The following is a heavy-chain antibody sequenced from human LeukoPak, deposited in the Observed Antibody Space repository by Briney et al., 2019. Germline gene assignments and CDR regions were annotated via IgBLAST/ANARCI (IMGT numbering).Heavy chain of an antibody. J-gene: IGHJ6*03. CDR3: ARGVNISGWYGHYYYMDF. CDR2: IYYSGST. V-gene: IGHV4-39*01. D-gene: IGHD6-19*01. CDR1: AGSIFSSNYY. Sequence: PSETLSLTCTVSAGSIFSSNYYWGWIRQPPGKGLEWIGSIYYSGSTYYSPSLKSRVTMSQDTSKNRFSLKLSSVTAADTAVYFCARGVNISGWYGHYYYMDFWRRATTVTVSS.